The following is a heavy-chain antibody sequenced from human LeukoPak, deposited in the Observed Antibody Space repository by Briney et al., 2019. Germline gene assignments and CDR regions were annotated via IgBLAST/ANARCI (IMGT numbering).Heavy chain of an antibody. J-gene: IGHJ5*02. CDR2: INHSGST. V-gene: IGHV4-34*01. CDR3: ARGPASGSDFAWFDP. D-gene: IGHD3-10*01. CDR1: GGSLSNYY. Sequence: PSETLSLTCAVYGGSLSNYYWSWLRQPPGKGLEWIGEINHSGSTKFNPSLKSRVTILVDMSKSQFSLELRSVTAADTAVYYCARGPASGSDFAWFDPWGQGTLVTVSS.